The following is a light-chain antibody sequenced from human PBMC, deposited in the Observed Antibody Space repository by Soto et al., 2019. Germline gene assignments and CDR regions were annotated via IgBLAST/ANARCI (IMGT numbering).Light chain of an antibody. CDR1: QSVNNF. CDR2: EAS. Sequence: EIVLTQSPATLSLSPWERATLSCRASQSVNNFLAWYQQRPGQAPRLLMYEASNRATGVPARFSGSGSGTDLPSTNSRPGPENFAIYYLQQRRKWPSTFGQGTKVDIK. V-gene: IGKV3-11*01. J-gene: IGKJ1*01. CDR3: QQRRKWPST.